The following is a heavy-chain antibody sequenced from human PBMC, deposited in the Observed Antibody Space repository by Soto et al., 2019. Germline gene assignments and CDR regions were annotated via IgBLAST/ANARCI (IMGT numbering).Heavy chain of an antibody. J-gene: IGHJ4*02. CDR1: GFTYVNYA. Sequence: VQLLESGGNLVQAGGSLRLSCAASGFTYVNYAMSWVRQTPGKGLEWVSSVSGDGHTTYYADSVKGRFAISRDNSRNTLFLQMNRLRAEDTALYFCAKNPLESASYIYFQNWGPGTLVTVSS. D-gene: IGHD3-16*01. CDR2: VSGDGHTT. CDR3: AKNPLESASYIYFQN. V-gene: IGHV3-23*01.